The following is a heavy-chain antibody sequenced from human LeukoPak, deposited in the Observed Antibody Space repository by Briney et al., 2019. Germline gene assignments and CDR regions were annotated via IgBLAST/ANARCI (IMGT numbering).Heavy chain of an antibody. D-gene: IGHD1-26*01. CDR1: GGSISGGAYF. V-gene: IGHV4-31*03. Sequence: SQTLSLTCTVSGGSISGGAYFWSWIRQHPGGGLEWLGYISYSGTTYYNPSLKSRISISVDSSKNQFSLKLSSVTAADTAVYFCATADWESFYFDSWGQGALVAVSS. CDR3: ATADWESFYFDS. CDR2: ISYSGTT. J-gene: IGHJ4*02.